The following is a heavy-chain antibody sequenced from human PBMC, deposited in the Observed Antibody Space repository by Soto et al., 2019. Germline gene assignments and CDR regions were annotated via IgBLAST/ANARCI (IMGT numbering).Heavy chain of an antibody. CDR2: INPSGGST. J-gene: IGHJ3*02. CDR1: GYTFTSYY. CDR3: ARVEMATIKGNAFDI. V-gene: IGHV1-46*01. Sequence: QVQLMQSGAEVKKPGASVKVSCKASGYTFTSYYMYWVRQAPGQGLEWMGIINPSGGSTSYAQKFQGRVTMTRDTSTSTVYMELSSLRSEDTAVYYCARVEMATIKGNAFDIWGQGTMVTVSS. D-gene: IGHD5-12*01.